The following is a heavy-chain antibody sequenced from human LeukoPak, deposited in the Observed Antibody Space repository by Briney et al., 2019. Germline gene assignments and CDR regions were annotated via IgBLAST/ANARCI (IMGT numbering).Heavy chain of an antibody. CDR3: ARFRRLGSGWDLDY. CDR1: GFTFTTYY. Sequence: PGGSLRLSCVAPGFTFTTYYMSWVRQAPGKGLAWVANINQDGSEKYYVDSVKGRFTISRDNARNSLHLQMNSLRADDTAVYYCARFRRLGSGWDLDYWGQGTLVTVSS. D-gene: IGHD6-19*01. J-gene: IGHJ4*02. V-gene: IGHV3-7*01. CDR2: INQDGSEK.